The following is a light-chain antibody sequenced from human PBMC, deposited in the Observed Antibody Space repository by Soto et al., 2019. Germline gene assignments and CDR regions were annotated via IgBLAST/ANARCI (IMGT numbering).Light chain of an antibody. Sequence: DIEMTQSPDTVSVSPGEGAILSCRASENVRSNLAWYHQQRGQAPRLVIYDASTRATGVPARISGSGSGTEFTLSIRSLQSEDLGVYYCQQYNHWPPNTFGQGPKLEIK. CDR1: ENVRSN. CDR2: DAS. CDR3: QQYNHWPPNT. J-gene: IGKJ2*01. V-gene: IGKV3-15*01.